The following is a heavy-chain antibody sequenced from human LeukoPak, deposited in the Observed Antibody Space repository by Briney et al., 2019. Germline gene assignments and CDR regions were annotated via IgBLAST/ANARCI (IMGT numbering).Heavy chain of an antibody. CDR1: GYTFTSYD. D-gene: IGHD1-14*01. V-gene: IGHV1-8*01. CDR2: MNPNSGNT. CDR3: ARGPGSPYVYYYGMDV. Sequence: GASVKVSCKASGYTFTSYDINWARQATGQGLEWMGWMNPNSGNTGYAQKFQGRVTMTRNTSISTAYMELSSLRSEDTAVYYCARGPGSPYVYYYGMDVWGQGTTVTVSS. J-gene: IGHJ6*02.